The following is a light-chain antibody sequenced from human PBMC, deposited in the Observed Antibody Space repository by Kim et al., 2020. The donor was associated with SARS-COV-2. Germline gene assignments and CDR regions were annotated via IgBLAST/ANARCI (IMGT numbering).Light chain of an antibody. J-gene: IGKJ4*01. CDR2: WAS. V-gene: IGKV4-1*01. CDR1: QSVLYRSNKKNY. CDR3: QQYYRTPPT. Sequence: ATINCKSSQSVLYRSNKKNYVAWYQQKPRKPPKLLVYWASNRESGVPDRFSGSGSGTDFTLNISSLQAGDVAVYYCQQYYRTPPTFGGGTKVDIK.